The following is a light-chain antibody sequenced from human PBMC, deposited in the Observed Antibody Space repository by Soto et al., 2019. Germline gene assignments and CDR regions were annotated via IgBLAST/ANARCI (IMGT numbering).Light chain of an antibody. V-gene: IGKV4-1*01. J-gene: IGKJ2*01. CDR3: QQYYGTRYT. Sequence: DIVMTQSPDSLAVSLGERATINCKSSQSVLYSSNSKNYLAFYQQKPGQPPKSLVYWASTRESGVPDRFSGSGSGTDFTLAISSLKAEDVAVYYCQQYYGTRYTFGQGTKLEIK. CDR1: QSVLYSSNSKNY. CDR2: WAS.